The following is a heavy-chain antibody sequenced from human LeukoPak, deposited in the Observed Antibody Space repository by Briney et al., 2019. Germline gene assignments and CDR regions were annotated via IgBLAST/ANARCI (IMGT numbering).Heavy chain of an antibody. CDR1: GGSINNYY. D-gene: IGHD4-17*01. V-gene: IGHV4-4*07. CDR2: IYSSGTT. CDR3: ARGGYGDTWWFDP. J-gene: IGHJ5*02. Sequence: SETLSLTCTVSGGSINNYYWNWIRQASGKGLEWIGHIYSSGTTNYNPSLKSRVTMSVDTSNNHFSLKLNSVTAADTAVYYCARGGYGDTWWFDPWGQGTLVTVSS.